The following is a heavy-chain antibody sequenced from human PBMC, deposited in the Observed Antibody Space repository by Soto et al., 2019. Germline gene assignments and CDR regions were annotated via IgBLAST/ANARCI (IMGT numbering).Heavy chain of an antibody. CDR3: ARMNRDYYYYGMDV. Sequence: PSETLSLTCGVSGDSISSSKWWTCVRQTPGNGLEWIGKIDHNGVANYNPSLEGRVTISKDISKNQISLKVTSVTAADSAVYYCARMNRDYYYYGMDVWGQGATVTVSS. V-gene: IGHV4-4*02. J-gene: IGHJ6*02. CDR1: GDSISSSKW. CDR2: IDHNGVA.